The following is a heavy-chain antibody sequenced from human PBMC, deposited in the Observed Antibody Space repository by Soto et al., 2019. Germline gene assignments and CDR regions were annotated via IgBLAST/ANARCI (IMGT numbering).Heavy chain of an antibody. CDR1: GGTFSSYT. D-gene: IGHD6-13*01. CDR2: IIPILGIA. Sequence: QVQLVQSGAEVKKPGSSVKVSCKASGGTFSSYTISWVRQAPGQGLEWMGRIIPILGIANYAQKFQGRVTITADKSTSTAYMELSSLRSEDTAVYYCARDIGVAAAGTQCFDYWGQGTLVTVSS. CDR3: ARDIGVAAAGTQCFDY. V-gene: IGHV1-69*02. J-gene: IGHJ4*02.